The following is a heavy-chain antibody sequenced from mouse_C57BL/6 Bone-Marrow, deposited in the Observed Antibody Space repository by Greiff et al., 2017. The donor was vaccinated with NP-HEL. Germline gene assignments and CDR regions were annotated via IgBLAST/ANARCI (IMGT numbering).Heavy chain of an antibody. Sequence: DVQLQESGEGLVKPGGSLKLSCAASGFTFSSYAMSWVRQTPEKRLEWVAYISSGGDYIYYADTVKGRFTISRDNARNTLYLQMSSLKSEDTAMYYCTRDHYYGSSYNYAMDYWGQGTSVTVSS. CDR2: ISSGGDYI. CDR1: GFTFSSYA. D-gene: IGHD1-1*01. J-gene: IGHJ4*01. V-gene: IGHV5-9-1*02. CDR3: TRDHYYGSSYNYAMDY.